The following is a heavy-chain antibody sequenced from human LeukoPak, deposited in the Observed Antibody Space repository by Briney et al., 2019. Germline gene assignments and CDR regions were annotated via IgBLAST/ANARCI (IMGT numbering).Heavy chain of an antibody. J-gene: IGHJ5*02. D-gene: IGHD4-17*01. CDR2: ITGSHGRT. CDR1: GFTFSSFA. V-gene: IGHV3-23*01. Sequence: GGSLRLSCEASGFTFSSFAMTWVRQAPGKGLEWVSSITGSHGRTYNTDSVKGRFTISRDNSQNTLYLQMNSLRAEDTVVYYCTKDPNGDYVGAFDPWGQGTLVTVSS. CDR3: TKDPNGDYVGAFDP.